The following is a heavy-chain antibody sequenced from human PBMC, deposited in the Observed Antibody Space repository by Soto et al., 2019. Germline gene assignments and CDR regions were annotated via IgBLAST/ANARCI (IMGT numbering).Heavy chain of an antibody. J-gene: IGHJ5*02. CDR2: MNPNSGHT. CDR3: ARGISRNWSRRKNMLDP. V-gene: IGHV1-8*01. D-gene: IGHD6-13*01. Sequence: ASVKVSCKASGYTFTSYDIIWGRQATGQGLEWMGWMNPNSGHTAYAQRFQGRVSMTRNTSISTVFMELSSLRSEDTAVYYCARGISRNWSRRKNMLDPWGQGTLGIV. CDR1: GYTFTSYD.